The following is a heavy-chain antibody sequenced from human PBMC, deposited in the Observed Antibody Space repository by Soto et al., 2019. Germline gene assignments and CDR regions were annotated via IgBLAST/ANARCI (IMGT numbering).Heavy chain of an antibody. J-gene: IGHJ6*02. D-gene: IGHD3-10*01. CDR1: GFIFSDYA. CDR3: AREWGRSYYYGMDV. V-gene: IGHV3-30-3*01. Sequence: QVQLVDSGGGVVQPERSLRLSCRASGFIFSDYAIHWVRQAPGRGLEWVAVPIDDGYFQYYADSVKGRFTISGDKSNNTEYLQMSSLRVDDTAVYYCAREWGRSYYYGMDVWGQGTTVIVSS. CDR2: PIDDGYFQ.